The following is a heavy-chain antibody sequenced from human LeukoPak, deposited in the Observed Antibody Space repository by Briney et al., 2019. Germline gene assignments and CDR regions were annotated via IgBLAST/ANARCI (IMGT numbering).Heavy chain of an antibody. J-gene: IGHJ6*02. CDR3: AKETQLWFSRKDYYGMDV. V-gene: IGHV3-23*01. Sequence: HPGGSLRLSCAASGFTFSSYAMSWVRQAPGKGLEWVSAISGSGGSTYYADSVKGRFTISRDNSKNTLYLQMNSLRAEDTAVYYCAKETQLWFSRKDYYGMDVWGQGTTVTVSS. D-gene: IGHD5-18*01. CDR1: GFTFSSYA. CDR2: ISGSGGST.